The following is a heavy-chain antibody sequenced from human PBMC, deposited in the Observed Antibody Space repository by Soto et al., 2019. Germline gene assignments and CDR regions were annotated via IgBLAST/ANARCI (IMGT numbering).Heavy chain of an antibody. CDR3: VRGMNPLF. CDR2: IYNDGTYS. CDR1: GFIFKMYW. J-gene: IGHJ4*01. Sequence: GGSLRLSCAASGFIFKMYWMHWVRQSPGKGLVWISRIYNDGTYSDYADSVRGRFTISRDNAKNALYLQMNSLRADDTAVYFCVRGMNPLFGGQGTLVTVSS. V-gene: IGHV3-74*01.